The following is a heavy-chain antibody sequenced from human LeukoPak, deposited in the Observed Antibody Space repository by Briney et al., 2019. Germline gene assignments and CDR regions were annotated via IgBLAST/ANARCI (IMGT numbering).Heavy chain of an antibody. J-gene: IGHJ4*02. CDR3: ARGIFTGGTYYGY. CDR2: ISYDGSSK. Sequence: GRSLRLSCAASGFTFSTYAMHWVRQAPGKGLEWVAVISYDGSSKNYGDSVKGRFTISRDNSKNTVYLQMNSLGVEDTALYYCARGIFTGGTYYGYWGQGTLVTVSS. V-gene: IGHV3-30-3*01. CDR1: GFTFSTYA. D-gene: IGHD1-26*01.